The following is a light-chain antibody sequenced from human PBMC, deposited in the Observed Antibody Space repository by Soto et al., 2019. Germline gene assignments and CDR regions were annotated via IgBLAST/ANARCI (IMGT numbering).Light chain of an antibody. CDR1: QSVSNNY. CDR3: QQYGSSGT. CDR2: GAS. Sequence: EIMVTQSPGALSLSPGERATLSYWASQSVSNNYLAWYQQKPGQAPRLLIYGASNRATGIPDRFSGSGSGTDFTLTISRLEPEDFAVYYCQQYGSSGTFGQGAKVDI. J-gene: IGKJ1*01. V-gene: IGKV3-20*01.